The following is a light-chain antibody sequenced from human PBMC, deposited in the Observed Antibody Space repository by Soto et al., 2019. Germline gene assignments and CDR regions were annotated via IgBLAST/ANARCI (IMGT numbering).Light chain of an antibody. CDR1: QSVRTY. CDR2: DVS. Sequence: DIVLTQSPDTLSLSPGESATLSCRASQSVRTYLAWYQQKPGQAPRLLIHDVSDRATGIPARFSGSGSGTDITLTISSLEPEDFAVYYCQQRSSWPLTFGGGTKVDIK. CDR3: QQRSSWPLT. V-gene: IGKV3-11*01. J-gene: IGKJ4*01.